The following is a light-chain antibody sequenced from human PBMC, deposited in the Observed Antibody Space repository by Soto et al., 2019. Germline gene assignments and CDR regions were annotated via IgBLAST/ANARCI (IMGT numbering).Light chain of an antibody. Sequence: QSALTQPASVSGSPGQSITISCTGTGRDVGAYNYVSRYQQHPGKAPKLIPHGVTNRPSGVSNRFSGSKSAYTASLTISGLQAEDEADYYCSSYTTSYFYVFGPGTKVTVL. J-gene: IGLJ1*01. V-gene: IGLV2-14*01. CDR3: SSYTTSYFYV. CDR1: GRDVGAYNY. CDR2: GVT.